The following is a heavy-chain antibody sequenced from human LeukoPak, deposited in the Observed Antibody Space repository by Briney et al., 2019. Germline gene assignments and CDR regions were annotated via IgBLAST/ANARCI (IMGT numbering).Heavy chain of an antibody. CDR2: ISGSGGST. Sequence: GGSLRLSCAASGFTFNTYGMYWVRQAPGKGLEWVSAISGSGGSTYYADSVKGRFTISRDNSKNTLYLQMNSLRAEDTAVYYCARVVPPTDYGSGSYFWDPYYFDYWGQGTLVTVSS. CDR3: ARVVPPTDYGSGSYFWDPYYFDY. V-gene: IGHV3-23*01. J-gene: IGHJ4*02. D-gene: IGHD3-10*01. CDR1: GFTFNTYG.